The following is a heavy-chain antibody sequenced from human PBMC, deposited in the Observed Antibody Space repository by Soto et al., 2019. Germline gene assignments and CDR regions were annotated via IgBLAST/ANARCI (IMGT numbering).Heavy chain of an antibody. Sequence: LRLSFAASGFTFDDYAMHWVRQAPGKGLEWVSGISWNSGSIGYADSVKGRFTISRDNAKNSLYLQMNSLRAEDTALYYCAKANLNYDSSGYYGGWFDPWGQGTLVTSPQ. CDR3: AKANLNYDSSGYYGGWFDP. V-gene: IGHV3-9*01. J-gene: IGHJ5*02. CDR2: ISWNSGSI. CDR1: GFTFDDYA. D-gene: IGHD3-22*01.